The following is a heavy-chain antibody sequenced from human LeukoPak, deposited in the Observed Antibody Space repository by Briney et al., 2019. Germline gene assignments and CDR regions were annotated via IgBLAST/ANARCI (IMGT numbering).Heavy chain of an antibody. Sequence: LAGGSLRLSCAASGFTFSGCWMTWVRQAPGKGLEWVANIKEDGSKKNYVDSVKGRFTIFRDNAKNSLYLQMNSLRAEDTAVYYCATPLDYYDSSGYHQGGDWGQGTLVTVSS. V-gene: IGHV3-7*03. CDR1: GFTFSGCW. J-gene: IGHJ4*02. CDR3: ATPLDYYDSSGYHQGGD. D-gene: IGHD3-22*01. CDR2: IKEDGSKK.